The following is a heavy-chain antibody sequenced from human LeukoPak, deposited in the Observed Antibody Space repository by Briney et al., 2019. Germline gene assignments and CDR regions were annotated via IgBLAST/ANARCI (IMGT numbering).Heavy chain of an antibody. D-gene: IGHD3-3*01. CDR2: INPNSGGT. CDR3: ARDRRTIFGVVTVFDY. V-gene: IGHV1-2*02. CDR1: GYTFTGYY. J-gene: IGHJ4*02. Sequence: ASVKVSCKASGYTFTGYYMHWVRQAPGQWLEWMGWINPNSGGTNYAQKFQGRVTMTRDTSISTAYMELSRLRSDDTAVYYCARDRRTIFGVVTVFDYWGQGTLVTVSS.